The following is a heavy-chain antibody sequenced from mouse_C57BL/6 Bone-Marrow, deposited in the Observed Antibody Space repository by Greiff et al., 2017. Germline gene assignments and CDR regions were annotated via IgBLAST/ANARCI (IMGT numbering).Heavy chain of an antibody. CDR2: IYPGDGDT. CDR3: ARSRTVVVDY. J-gene: IGHJ2*01. D-gene: IGHD1-1*01. CDR1: GYAFSSSW. Sequence: QVQLQQSGPELVKPGASVKISCKASGYAFSSSWMNWVKQRPGKGLEWIGRIYPGDGDTNYNGKFKGKATLTADKSSSTAYMQLSSLTSEDSAIYLCARSRTVVVDYWGQGTTLTVSS. V-gene: IGHV1-82*01.